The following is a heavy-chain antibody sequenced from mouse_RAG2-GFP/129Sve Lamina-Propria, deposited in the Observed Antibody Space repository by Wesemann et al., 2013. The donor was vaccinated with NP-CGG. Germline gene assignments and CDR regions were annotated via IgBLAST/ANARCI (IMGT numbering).Heavy chain of an antibody. V-gene: IGHV1-69*01. CDR3: ARSTAQATDYAMDY. CDR2: IDPSDSYT. D-gene: IGHD3-2*02. Sequence: QVQLQQPGAELVMPGASVKLSCKASGYTFTSYWMHWVKQRPGQGLEWIGEIDPSDSYTNYNQKFKGKATLTVDKSSSTAYMQLSSLTSEDSAVYYCARSTAQATDYAMDYWGQGTSVTVSS. CDR1: GYTFTSYW. J-gene: IGHJ4*01.